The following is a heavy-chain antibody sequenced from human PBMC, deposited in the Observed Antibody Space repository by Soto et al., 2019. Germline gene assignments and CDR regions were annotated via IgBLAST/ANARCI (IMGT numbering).Heavy chain of an antibody. CDR2: INHSGST. Sequence: PSETLSLTCAVYGGSFSGYYWSWIRQPPGKGLEWIGEINHSGSTNYNPSLKSRVTISVDTSKNQFSLKLSSVTAADTAVYYCASNSYGYTSYDYRGQGTPVTVSS. CDR3: ASNSYGYTSYDY. J-gene: IGHJ4*02. D-gene: IGHD5-18*01. CDR1: GGSFSGYY. V-gene: IGHV4-34*01.